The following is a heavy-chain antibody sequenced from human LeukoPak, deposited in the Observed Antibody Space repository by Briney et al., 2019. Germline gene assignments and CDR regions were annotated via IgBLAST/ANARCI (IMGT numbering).Heavy chain of an antibody. CDR2: IYYSGNT. V-gene: IGHV4-39*01. CDR3: ARLKEGIDY. Sequence: SETLSLTCAVSGGSISGSSYFWGWIRLPPGKGLEWIGSIYYSGNTYYNPSLKSRVTISVDTSKNQFSLKLSSVTAADTAVYYCARLKEGIDYWGQGTLVTVSS. J-gene: IGHJ4*02. CDR1: GGSISGSSYF. D-gene: IGHD3-10*01.